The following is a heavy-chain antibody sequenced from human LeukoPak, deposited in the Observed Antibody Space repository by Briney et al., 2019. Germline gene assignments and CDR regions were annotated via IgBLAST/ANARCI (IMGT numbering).Heavy chain of an antibody. V-gene: IGHV4-31*03. CDR2: ICYSGST. J-gene: IGHJ4*02. CDR1: GGSISSGGYY. Sequence: PSETLSLTCTVSGGSISSGGYYWSWIRQHPGKGLEWIGYICYSGSTYYNPSLKSRVTISVDTSKNQFSLKLSSVTAADTAVYYCARVRDYYDSSGYYHMGGFDYWGQGALVTVSS. CDR3: ARVRDYYDSSGYYHMGGFDY. D-gene: IGHD3-22*01.